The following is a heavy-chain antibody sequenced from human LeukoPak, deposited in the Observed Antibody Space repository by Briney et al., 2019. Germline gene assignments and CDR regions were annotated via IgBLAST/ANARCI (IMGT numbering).Heavy chain of an antibody. V-gene: IGHV3-30*03. J-gene: IGHJ3*02. CDR1: GFTFSSYG. Sequence: PGRSLRLSCAASGFTFSSYGMHWVRQAPGKGLEWVAVISYDGSNKYYADSVKGRFTISRDNAKNSLYLQMNSLRAEDTAVYYCARDSPSRYYYGSGSYYPPDAFDIWGQGTMVTVSS. CDR2: ISYDGSNK. CDR3: ARDSPSRYYYGSGSYYPPDAFDI. D-gene: IGHD3-10*01.